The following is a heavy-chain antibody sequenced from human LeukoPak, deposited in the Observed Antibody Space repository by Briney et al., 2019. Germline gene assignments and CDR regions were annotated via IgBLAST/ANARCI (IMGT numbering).Heavy chain of an antibody. J-gene: IGHJ4*02. CDR1: GYTIDSYS. Sequence: ASVKVSCKASGYTIDSYSISWVRQAPGQGLEWMGWISAYNGNTNYAHKVQGRVTMTTDTSTSTAYMELRSLRSDDTAVYYCARESYDSSGYYHYWGQGTLVTVSS. CDR2: ISAYNGNT. V-gene: IGHV1-18*01. D-gene: IGHD3-22*01. CDR3: ARESYDSSGYYHY.